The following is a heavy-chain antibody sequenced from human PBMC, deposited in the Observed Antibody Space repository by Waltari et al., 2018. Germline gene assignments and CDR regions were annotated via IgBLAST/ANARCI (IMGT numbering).Heavy chain of an antibody. V-gene: IGHV4-38-2*02. D-gene: IGHD6-13*01. CDR3: ARAPMSGAATGTLDF. CDR1: GYSITTAYY. J-gene: IGHJ4*02. Sequence: QVQLQESGPGLVKPSETLSLTCTVSGYSITTAYYWGCIRQPPGKGLEGIGSIYQSVNTYYNPTLKGRLTISVDTAKNQFSLRLSSVTAADTAVYYCARAPMSGAATGTLDFWGLGSLVTVSP. CDR2: IYQSVNT.